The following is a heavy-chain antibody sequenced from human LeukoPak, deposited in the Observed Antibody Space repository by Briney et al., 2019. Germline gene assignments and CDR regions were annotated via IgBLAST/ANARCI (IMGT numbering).Heavy chain of an antibody. CDR1: GFTFSSYS. Sequence: PGGSLRLSCAASGFTFSSYSMNWVRHAPGKGLEWVSSISSSSSYIYYADSVKGRFTISRDNAKNSLYLQMSSLRDEDTAVYYCGKDRTGETFLFDYWGQGALVTVSS. J-gene: IGHJ4*02. D-gene: IGHD7-27*01. CDR3: GKDRTGETFLFDY. V-gene: IGHV3-21*04. CDR2: ISSSSSYI.